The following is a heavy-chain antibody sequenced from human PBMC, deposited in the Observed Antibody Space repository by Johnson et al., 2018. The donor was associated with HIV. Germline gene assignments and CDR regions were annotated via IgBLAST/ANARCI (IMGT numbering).Heavy chain of an antibody. CDR2: INSDGSTT. CDR3: GKERDSGSYLDAFDL. CDR1: GFTFDDYG. Sequence: VQLVESGGGVVRPGGSLRLSCAASGFTFDDYGMSWVRQAPGKGLEWVSRINSDGSTTDYADSVKGRFTISRDNSKNTLYLQMNSLRAEDTAVYYCGKERDSGSYLDAFDLWGQGTMVTISS. D-gene: IGHD1-26*01. J-gene: IGHJ3*01. V-gene: IGHV3-20*04.